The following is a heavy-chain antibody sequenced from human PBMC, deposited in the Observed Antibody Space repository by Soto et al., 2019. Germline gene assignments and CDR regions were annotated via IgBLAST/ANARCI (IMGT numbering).Heavy chain of an antibody. J-gene: IGHJ6*02. V-gene: IGHV1-69*01. D-gene: IGHD1-26*01. CDR2: IIPIYGTA. Sequence: QVQLVQSGAEVKKPGSSVKVSCKASGGTFSSFTISWVRQAPGQGLEWMGGIIPIYGTANYAQKFQGRVRITADASTRTEYMELSSLSSEDTAVYYCAKDRRADWESYYYYAMDVWGQGTTVTVSS. CDR1: GGTFSSFT. CDR3: AKDRRADWESYYYYAMDV.